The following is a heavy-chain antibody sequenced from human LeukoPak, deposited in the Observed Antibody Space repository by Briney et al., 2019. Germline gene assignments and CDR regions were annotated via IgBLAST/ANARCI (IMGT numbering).Heavy chain of an antibody. CDR3: ARDTVAAWFAY. CDR1: GFTFSSNA. J-gene: IGHJ4*02. CDR2: ITGSGDST. V-gene: IGHV3-23*01. D-gene: IGHD3-10*01. Sequence: GGSLRLSCAASGFTFSSNAMNWVRQAPGKGLEWVSGITGSGDSTYYADSVKGRFTISRDNSKNTLYLQMNSLRAEDTAVYYCARDTVAAWFAYWGQGTLVTVSS.